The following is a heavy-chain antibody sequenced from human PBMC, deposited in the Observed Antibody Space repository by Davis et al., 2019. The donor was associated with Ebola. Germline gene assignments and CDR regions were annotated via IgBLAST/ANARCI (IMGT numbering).Heavy chain of an antibody. V-gene: IGHV3-30-3*01. J-gene: IGHJ6*02. CDR1: GFTFSSYA. CDR2: ISYDGSNK. D-gene: IGHD3-10*01. Sequence: GESLKISCAASGFTFSSYAMHWVRQDPGKGLEWVAVISYDGSNKYYADSVKGRFTISRDNSKNTLYLQMNSLRAEDTAVYYCGGSGLRGVWVRVWGQGTTVTVSS. CDR3: GGSGLRGVWVRV.